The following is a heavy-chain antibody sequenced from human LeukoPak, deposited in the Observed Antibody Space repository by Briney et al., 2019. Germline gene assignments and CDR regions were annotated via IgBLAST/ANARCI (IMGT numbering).Heavy chain of an antibody. D-gene: IGHD5-18*01. V-gene: IGHV1-69*13. J-gene: IGHJ4*02. CDR3: AREGVDTAMVNSAVFDY. Sequence: SVKVSCKASGGTFSSYAISWVRQAPGQGLEWMGGIIPIFGTANYAQKFQGRVTITADESTSTAYMELSSLRSEDTAVYHCAREGVDTAMVNSAVFDYWGQGTLVTVSS. CDR1: GGTFSSYA. CDR2: IIPIFGTA.